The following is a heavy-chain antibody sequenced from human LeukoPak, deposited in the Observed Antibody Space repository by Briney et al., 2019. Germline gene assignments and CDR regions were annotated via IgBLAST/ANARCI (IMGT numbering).Heavy chain of an antibody. CDR1: GGTFSSYA. Sequence: SVKVSCKASGGTFSSYAISWVRQAPGQGLEWMGGIIPIFGTANYAQKFQGRVTITADESTSTAYMELSSLRSEDTAVYYCARSHDYSNYGIDYWGQGTLVTVSS. D-gene: IGHD4-11*01. CDR2: IIPIFGTA. CDR3: ARSHDYSNYGIDY. V-gene: IGHV1-69*13. J-gene: IGHJ4*02.